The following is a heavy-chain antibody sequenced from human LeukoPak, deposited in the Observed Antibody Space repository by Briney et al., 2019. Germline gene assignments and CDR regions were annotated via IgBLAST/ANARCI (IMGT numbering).Heavy chain of an antibody. CDR2: ISYDGSNK. D-gene: IGHD3-3*01. Sequence: GGSLRLSCAASGFTFSSYAMHWVRQAPGKGLEWVAVISYDGSNKYYADSVKGRFTISRDNSKNTLYLQMNSLRAEDTAVYYCARDQLAYYDFWSGYSRGFDPWGQGTLVTVSS. CDR3: ARDQLAYYDFWSGYSRGFDP. V-gene: IGHV3-30-3*01. CDR1: GFTFSSYA. J-gene: IGHJ5*02.